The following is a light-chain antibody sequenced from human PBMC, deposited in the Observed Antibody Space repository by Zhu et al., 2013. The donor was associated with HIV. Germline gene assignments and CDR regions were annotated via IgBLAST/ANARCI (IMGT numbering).Light chain of an antibody. CDR1: QGISNY. CDR2: AAS. V-gene: IGKV1-27*01. J-gene: IGKJ2*01. Sequence: DIQMTQSPSSLSASVGDRVTITCRASQGISNYLAWYQQKPGKVPKLLIYAASTLQSGVPSRFSGSGSGTDFTLTISSLQSEDFAVYYCQQYNNWPPYTFGQGTKLEIK. CDR3: QQYNNWPPYT.